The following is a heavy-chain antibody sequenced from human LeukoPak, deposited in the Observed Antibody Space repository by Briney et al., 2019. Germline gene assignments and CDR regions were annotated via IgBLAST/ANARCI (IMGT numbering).Heavy chain of an antibody. CDR3: ARDTGTGWFDP. CDR2: IYYSGTT. D-gene: IGHD1/OR15-1a*01. Sequence: SETLSLTCTVSGGSISSYYWSWNRQPPGKGLEWIGYIYYSGTTNYIPSLKIRVTISVDTSKNHFSLKLSSVTAADTAVYYCARDTGTGWFDPWGQGTLVTVSS. CDR1: GGSISSYY. J-gene: IGHJ5*02. V-gene: IGHV4-59*01.